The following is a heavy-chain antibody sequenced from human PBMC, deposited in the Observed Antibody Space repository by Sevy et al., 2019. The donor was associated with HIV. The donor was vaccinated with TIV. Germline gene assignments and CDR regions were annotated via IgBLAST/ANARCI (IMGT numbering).Heavy chain of an antibody. CDR2: MSPYNGDT. J-gene: IGHJ4*02. CDR1: GYTFTTHG. Sequence: ASVKVSCKSSGYTFTTHGLSWVRQAPGQGLEWMGWMSPYNGDTNYAQKFQDRVTMAADTSTSTAYMELKSLRSGDTAVYYCAVHMTTSFDHWGQGTLVTVSS. CDR3: AVHMTTSFDH. V-gene: IGHV1-18*01. D-gene: IGHD4-4*01.